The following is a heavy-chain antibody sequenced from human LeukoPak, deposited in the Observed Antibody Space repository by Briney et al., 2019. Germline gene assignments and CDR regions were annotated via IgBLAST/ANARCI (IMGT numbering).Heavy chain of an antibody. D-gene: IGHD3-9*01. J-gene: IGHJ4*02. V-gene: IGHV1-69*13. CDR3: ARDSTYYDILTGYYNRNPSDY. Sequence: SVKVSCKASGGTFSSYAISWVRQAPGQGLEWMGGIIPIFGTANYAQKFQGRVTITADESTSTAYMELSSLRSEDTAVYYCARDSTYYDILTGYYNRNPSDYWGQGTLVTVSS. CDR1: GGTFSSYA. CDR2: IIPIFGTA.